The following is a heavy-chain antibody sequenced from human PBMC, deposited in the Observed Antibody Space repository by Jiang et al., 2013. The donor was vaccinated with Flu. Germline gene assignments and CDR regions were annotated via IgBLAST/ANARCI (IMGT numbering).Heavy chain of an antibody. Sequence: VQLLESGGGVVQLGRSLRLSCAASGFTFSSYAMHWVRQAPGKGLEWVAVISYDGSNKYYADSVKGRFTISRDNSRNTLYLQMNSLRAEDTAVYYCARDDGPDAFDIWGQGTMVTVSS. V-gene: IGHV3-30*01. J-gene: IGHJ3*02. CDR2: ISYDGSNK. CDR3: ARDDGPDAFDI. CDR1: GFTFSSYA.